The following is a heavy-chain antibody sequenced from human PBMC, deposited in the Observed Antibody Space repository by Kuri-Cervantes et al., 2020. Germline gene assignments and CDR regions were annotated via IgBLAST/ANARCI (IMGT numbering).Heavy chain of an antibody. CDR3: ARSYCGRTTCYPFFDN. D-gene: IGHD2-2*01. V-gene: IGHV4-59*01. CDR1: GVSISNYD. J-gene: IGHJ4*02. Sequence: SETLSLTCTVSGVSISNYDWSWIRQPPGKGLEWIGYIYYSGNTNYNPSLKSRVTISVDTSKNQFSLKLSSVTAADTAVYYCARSYCGRTTCYPFFDNWGQGTLVTVSS. CDR2: IYYSGNT.